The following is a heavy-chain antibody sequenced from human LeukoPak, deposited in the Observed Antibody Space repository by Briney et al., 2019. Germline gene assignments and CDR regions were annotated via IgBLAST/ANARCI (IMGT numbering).Heavy chain of an antibody. V-gene: IGHV3-23*01. CDR1: GFTFSSFA. Sequence: GGSLRLSCAASGFTFSSFAMSWVHQAPGKGLEWVSTISGSGGSTYYADSVKGRFTISRDNSKNTLYLQMNSLRAEDTAVYYCARDLDGSGRYKAYWGQGTLVTVSS. CDR3: ARDLDGSGRYKAY. J-gene: IGHJ4*02. D-gene: IGHD3-10*01. CDR2: ISGSGGST.